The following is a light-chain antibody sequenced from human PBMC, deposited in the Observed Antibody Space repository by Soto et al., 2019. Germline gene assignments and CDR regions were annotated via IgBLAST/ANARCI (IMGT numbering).Light chain of an antibody. Sequence: QSALTQPASVSGSPGQSITISCTGTSSDVGGYNYVSWYQQHPGKAPKHMIYEVSNRPSGVSNRFSGSKSGNTASLTISGLQAEDEADYYCSSYTSSSTRVYGGGTKVTV. CDR2: EVS. J-gene: IGLJ3*02. CDR3: SSYTSSSTRV. V-gene: IGLV2-14*01. CDR1: SSDVGGYNY.